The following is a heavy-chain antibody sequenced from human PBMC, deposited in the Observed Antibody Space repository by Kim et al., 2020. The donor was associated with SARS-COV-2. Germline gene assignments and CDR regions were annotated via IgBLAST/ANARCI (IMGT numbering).Heavy chain of an antibody. Sequence: GGSLRLSCEVSGFIFSDYAMSWVRQAPGKGLEWVSIISGSGDDTHYADSVKGRFTVSRDNSKNTRHLQMNSLRADDTAVYYCARAPRVVTDYFNYWGQGTLVTVSS. CDR3: ARAPRVVTDYFNY. CDR1: GFIFSDYA. D-gene: IGHD3-3*01. J-gene: IGHJ4*02. CDR2: ISGSGDDT. V-gene: IGHV3-23*01.